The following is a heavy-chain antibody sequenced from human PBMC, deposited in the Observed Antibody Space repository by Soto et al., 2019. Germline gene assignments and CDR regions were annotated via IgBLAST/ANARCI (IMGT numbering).Heavy chain of an antibody. D-gene: IGHD3-10*01. J-gene: IGHJ5*02. Sequence: QVQLQESGPGLVKPSQTLSLTCTVSGGSISSGGYYWSWIRQHPGKGLEWIGYIYYSGSTYYNPSLQSRVTISVHTSKNQFSLKLSSVTAADTAVYYCARDGTGTMVRALGFDPWGQGTLVTVSS. CDR2: IYYSGST. V-gene: IGHV4-31*03. CDR1: GGSISSGGYY. CDR3: ARDGTGTMVRALGFDP.